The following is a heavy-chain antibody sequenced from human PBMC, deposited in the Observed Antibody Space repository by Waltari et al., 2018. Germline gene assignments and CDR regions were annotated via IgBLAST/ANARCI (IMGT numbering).Heavy chain of an antibody. Sequence: QVQLQESGPGLVKPSETLSLTCAVSGYSISSGYYWGWLRQPPGKGLEWIGSIYHSGSTYYNPSLKSRVTISVDTSKNQFSLKLSSVTAADTAVYYCARDGVYDYVWGSYRYDAFDIWGQGTMVTVSS. CDR2: IYHSGST. D-gene: IGHD3-16*02. CDR1: GYSISSGYY. CDR3: ARDGVYDYVWGSYRYDAFDI. J-gene: IGHJ3*02. V-gene: IGHV4-38-2*02.